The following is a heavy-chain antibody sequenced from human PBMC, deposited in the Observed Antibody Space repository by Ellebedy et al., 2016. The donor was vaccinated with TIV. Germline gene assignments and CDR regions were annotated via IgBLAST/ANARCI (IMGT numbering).Heavy chain of an antibody. CDR3: ARGVLSQWLRLSDDDNPSLYYFDY. J-gene: IGHJ4*02. CDR1: GYTFTSYD. Sequence: ASVKVSCXASGYTFTSYDINWVRQATGQGLEWMGWMNPNSGNTGYAQKFQGRVTITADKSTSTAYMELSSLRSEDTAVYYCARGVLSQWLRLSDDDNPSLYYFDYWGQGTLVTVSS. V-gene: IGHV1-8*01. D-gene: IGHD5-12*01. CDR2: MNPNSGNT.